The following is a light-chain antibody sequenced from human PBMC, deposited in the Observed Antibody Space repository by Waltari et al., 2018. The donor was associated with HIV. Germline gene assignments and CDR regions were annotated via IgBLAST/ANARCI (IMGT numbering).Light chain of an antibody. J-gene: IGKJ5*01. CDR1: QTVNSN. CDR2: GAT. V-gene: IGKV3-15*01. CDR3: QQYNNWPPL. Sequence: EIVMTQSPATLSVSLGERATLSCRASQTVNSNLAWYQQKPGQAPRLLIYGATTRATGIPARFSGSGSGTEFTLTVSSLQSEDFAVYYCQQYNNWPPLFGQGTRLDIK.